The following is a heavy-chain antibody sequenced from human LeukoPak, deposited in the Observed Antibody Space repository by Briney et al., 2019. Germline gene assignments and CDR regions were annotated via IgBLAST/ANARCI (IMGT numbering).Heavy chain of an antibody. CDR1: GFTFSSYS. V-gene: IGHV3-21*01. CDR3: ARDGSWGTYNWFDH. CDR2: ISSSSSYI. D-gene: IGHD1-26*01. J-gene: IGHJ5*02. Sequence: GGSLRLSCAASGFTFSSYSMNWVRQAPGKGLEWVSSISSSSSYIYYADSVKGRFTISRDNAKNSLYLQMNSLRAEDTAVYYCARDGSWGTYNWFDHWGQGTLVTVSS.